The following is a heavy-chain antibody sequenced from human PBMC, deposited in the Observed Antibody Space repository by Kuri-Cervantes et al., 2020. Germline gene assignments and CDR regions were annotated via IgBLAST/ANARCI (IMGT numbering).Heavy chain of an antibody. D-gene: IGHD2-8*01. CDR2: INSDGSRT. CDR3: AREAAINGVYNWFDP. V-gene: IGHV3-74*01. J-gene: IGHJ5*02. CDR1: GFTHSGHW. Sequence: GGSLRLSCTDSGFTHSGHWIHWVRQVPEKGLVWVARINSDGSRTDYTDSVQGRFIISRDNAKNSLYLQMDSLRTEDTAVYYCAREAAINGVYNWFDPWGQGTLVTVSS.